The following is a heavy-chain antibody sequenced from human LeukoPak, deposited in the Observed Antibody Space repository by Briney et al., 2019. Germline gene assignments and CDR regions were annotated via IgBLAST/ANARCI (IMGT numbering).Heavy chain of an antibody. CDR3: ARQGLAWHCSSTSCQGWFDP. V-gene: IGHV4-39*01. CDR2: IYYSGST. Sequence: KTSETLSLTCTVSGGSISSSSYYWGWIRQPPGKGLEWIGSIYYSGSTYYNPSLKSRVTISVDTSKNQFSLKLSSVTAADTAVYYCARQGLAWHCSSTSCQGWFDPWGQGTLVTVSS. D-gene: IGHD2-2*01. J-gene: IGHJ5*02. CDR1: GGSISSSSYY.